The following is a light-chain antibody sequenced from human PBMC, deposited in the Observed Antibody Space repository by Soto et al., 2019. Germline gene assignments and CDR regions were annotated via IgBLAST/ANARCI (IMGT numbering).Light chain of an antibody. CDR3: AAWDDSLNSYV. CDR1: SFNIGTYN. V-gene: IGLV1-44*01. J-gene: IGLJ1*01. CDR2: SND. Sequence: QSVLTQPTSASGTPGQRVTISCSGSSFNIGTYNVNWYQQLPGTAPKLLVYSNDQRPSGVPDRFSGSKSGTSASLAISGLQSEDEVDYYCAAWDDSLNSYVFGIGTKLTVL.